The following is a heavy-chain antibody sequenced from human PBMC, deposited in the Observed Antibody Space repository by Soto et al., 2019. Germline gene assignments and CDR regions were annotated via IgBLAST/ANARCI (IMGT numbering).Heavy chain of an antibody. D-gene: IGHD3-9*01. CDR1: GGSMSSSSYY. CDR2: MYFSGFYSGST. V-gene: IGHV4-39*01. J-gene: IGHJ4*02. CDR3: ARGFDILTFGFCLDY. Sequence: SETLSLTCTVSGGSMSSSSYYWGWIRQPPGKGLEWIANMYFSGFYSGSTSYNPSLKSRVTISVDTSKNQFSLQVSSVTAADTAVYYCARGFDILTFGFCLDYWGQGTLVTISS.